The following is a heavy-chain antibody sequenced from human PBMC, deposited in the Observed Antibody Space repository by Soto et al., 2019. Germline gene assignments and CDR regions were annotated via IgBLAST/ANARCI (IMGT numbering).Heavy chain of an antibody. CDR3: ARGLSTEYSSSSGLYYFDY. CDR1: GGTFSSYA. Sequence: GASVKVSCKASGGTFSSYAISWVRQAPGQGLEWMGGMIPNSGTTSYAQKFQGRVTMTRNTSISTAYMELSSLRSEDTAVYYCARGLSTEYSSSSGLYYFDYWGQGTLVTVSS. V-gene: IGHV1-8*02. D-gene: IGHD6-6*01. CDR2: MIPNSGTT. J-gene: IGHJ4*02.